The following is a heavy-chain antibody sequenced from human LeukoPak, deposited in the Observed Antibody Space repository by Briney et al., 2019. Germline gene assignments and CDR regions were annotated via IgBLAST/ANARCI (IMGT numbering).Heavy chain of an antibody. Sequence: ASVKVSCKASGYTFTSYGISWVRQAPGQGLEWMGWISAYNGNTNYAQKLQGRATMTTDTSTSTAYMELRSLRSDDTAVYYCAREALDIVVVPAAEYYYYYYMDVWGKGTTVTVSS. CDR2: ISAYNGNT. J-gene: IGHJ6*03. CDR3: AREALDIVVVPAAEYYYYYYMDV. V-gene: IGHV1-18*01. D-gene: IGHD2-2*01. CDR1: GYTFTSYG.